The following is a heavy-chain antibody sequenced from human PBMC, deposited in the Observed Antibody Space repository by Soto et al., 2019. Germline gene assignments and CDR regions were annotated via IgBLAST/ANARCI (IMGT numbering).Heavy chain of an antibody. D-gene: IGHD3-10*01. J-gene: IGHJ5*02. V-gene: IGHV1-69*06. CDR2: IIPVTETP. Sequence: QVQLVQSGAEVKKPGSSVRVSCKVSGGTFISHAINWLRQAPGQGLEWMGGIIPVTETPNNPEKFQGRVTITADKATTTVYMELSSLTFDDTAVYFCARGNKGPGHYGPGSQGWYGPWGQGTLVTVSS. CDR3: ARGNKGPGHYGPGSQGWYGP. CDR1: GGTFISHA.